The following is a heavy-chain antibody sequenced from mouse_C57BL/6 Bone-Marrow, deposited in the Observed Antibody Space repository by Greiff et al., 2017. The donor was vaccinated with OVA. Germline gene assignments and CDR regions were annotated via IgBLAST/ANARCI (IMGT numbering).Heavy chain of an antibody. Sequence: QVQLKQPGAELVKPGASVKMSCKASGYTFTSYWITWVKQRPGQGLEWIGDIYPGSGSTNYNEKFKSKATLTVDTSSSTAYMQLSSLTSENSAVYDCAIIYYSGSSYEAFDYWGQGTTLTVSS. CDR2: IYPGSGST. J-gene: IGHJ2*01. V-gene: IGHV1-55*01. CDR3: AIIYYSGSSYEAFDY. D-gene: IGHD1-1*01. CDR1: GYTFTSYW.